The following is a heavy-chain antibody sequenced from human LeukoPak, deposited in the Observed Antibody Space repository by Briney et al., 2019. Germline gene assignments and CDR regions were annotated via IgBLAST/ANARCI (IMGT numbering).Heavy chain of an antibody. CDR1: GFTFRNYG. D-gene: IGHD3-10*01. V-gene: IGHV3-30*02. CDR2: IRYDESDK. CDR3: AKGRNYGSRSSTPHYDY. Sequence: GGSLRLSCAASGFTFRNYGMHWVRQAPGKGLEWLAFIRYDESDKYYADSVRGRFTISRDNSRNTLFLQVNSLRLEDTAVYYCAKGRNYGSRSSTPHYDYWGQGTLVIVSS. J-gene: IGHJ4*02.